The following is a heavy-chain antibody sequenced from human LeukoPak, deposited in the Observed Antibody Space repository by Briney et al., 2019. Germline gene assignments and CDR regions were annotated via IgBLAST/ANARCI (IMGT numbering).Heavy chain of an antibody. J-gene: IGHJ6*03. CDR1: GGSISSYY. D-gene: IGHD3-3*01. V-gene: IGHV4-59*01. Sequence: ETLSLTCTVSGGSISSYYWSWIRQPPGKGLEWIGYIYYSGSTNYNPSLKSRVTISVDTSKNQFSLKLSSVTAADTAVYYCARDYLSNDFWSGYYVPNYYMDVWGKGTTVTVSS. CDR2: IYYSGST. CDR3: ARDYLSNDFWSGYYVPNYYMDV.